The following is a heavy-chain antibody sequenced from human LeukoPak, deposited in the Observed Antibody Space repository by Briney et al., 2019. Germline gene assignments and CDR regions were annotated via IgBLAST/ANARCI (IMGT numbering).Heavy chain of an antibody. J-gene: IGHJ3*02. CDR3: ANYDYVWGSYRSVAFDI. Sequence: GGSLRLSCAASGFTFSSYWMNWVRQAPGKGLEWVSSISSSSSYIYYADSVKGRFTISRDNAKNSLYLQMNSLRAEDTAVYYCANYDYVWGSYRSVAFDIWGQGTMVTVSS. CDR2: ISSSSSYI. V-gene: IGHV3-21*01. D-gene: IGHD3-16*02. CDR1: GFTFSSYW.